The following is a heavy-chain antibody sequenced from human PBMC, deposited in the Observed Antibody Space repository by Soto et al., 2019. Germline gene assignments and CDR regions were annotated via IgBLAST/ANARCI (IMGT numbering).Heavy chain of an antibody. V-gene: IGHV4-34*01. CDR3: ARGGSNDWQVAFDI. CDR2: INHSGSN. D-gene: IGHD3-9*01. CDR1: GGSFSTYY. J-gene: IGHJ3*02. Sequence: SETLSLICVVSGGSFSTYYYNGIRQSPGKGLEWIGEINHSGSNNYSPSLKSRVTMSLDTSKNQFSLKLTSVTAADTAVYYCARGGSNDWQVAFDIWGQGTMVTVS.